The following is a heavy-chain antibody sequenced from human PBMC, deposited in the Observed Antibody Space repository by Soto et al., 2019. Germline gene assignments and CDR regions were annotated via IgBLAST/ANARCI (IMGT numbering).Heavy chain of an antibody. Sequence: EVQLVESGGGLIQPGGSLRLSCAVSGFTVSNNYMSWVRQAPGKGLEGVSVIYSGGYTAYGDSVKGRFTISRDNSKNTLFFQRKTLGADAPAVFFRGTHPGGGGYWGQGTLVTVSS. J-gene: IGHJ4*02. CDR1: GFTVSNNY. V-gene: IGHV3-53*01. D-gene: IGHD3-10*01. CDR2: IYSGGYT. CDR3: GTHPGGGGY.